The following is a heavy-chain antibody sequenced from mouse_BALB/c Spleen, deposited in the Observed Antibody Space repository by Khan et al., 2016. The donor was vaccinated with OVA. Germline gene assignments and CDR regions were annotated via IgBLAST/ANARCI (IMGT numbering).Heavy chain of an antibody. D-gene: IGHD1-1*01. CDR1: GYTFINYW. CDR2: INPSTGYT. J-gene: IGHJ2*01. Sequence: QVQLQQSGAELAKPGASVKMSCKASGYTFINYWILWIKQRPGQGLEWIGYINPSTGYTEYNQNFKDKATLTADKSSSTAYMQLSSLTSEDSTVYYCARSGRRWDFDYWGQGTPLTVSS. CDR3: ARSGRRWDFDY. V-gene: IGHV1-7*01.